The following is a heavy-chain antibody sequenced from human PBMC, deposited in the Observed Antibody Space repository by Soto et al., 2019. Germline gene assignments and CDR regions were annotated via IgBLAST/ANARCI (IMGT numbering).Heavy chain of an antibody. D-gene: IGHD3-16*02. CDR1: GYNFPIYW. V-gene: IGHV5-51*01. CDR2: IYPGDSDS. J-gene: IGHJ4*02. Sequence: GESLKISCQGSGYNFPIYWIAWVRQMPGKGLEWMGIIYPGDSDSRYSPSFQGQVTISADKSISTAYLQWRSLKASDSALYYCARANVITFGGIIDPSFFDYWGQGTMVTVSS. CDR3: ARANVITFGGIIDPSFFDY.